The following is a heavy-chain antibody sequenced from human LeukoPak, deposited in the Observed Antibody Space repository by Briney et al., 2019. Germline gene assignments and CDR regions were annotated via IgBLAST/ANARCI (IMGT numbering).Heavy chain of an antibody. J-gene: IGHJ5*02. V-gene: IGHV1-2*02. D-gene: IGHD3-10*01. CDR2: INPNNGGT. CDR1: GYTFTGYY. CDR3: ARAPLWFGEFGFDP. Sequence: ASVKVSCKASGYTFTGYYMHWVRQAPGQGLEWMGWINPNNGGTNYAQKFQGRVTMTRDTSISTAYMELSRLRSDDTAVYYCARAPLWFGEFGFDPWGQGTLVTVSS.